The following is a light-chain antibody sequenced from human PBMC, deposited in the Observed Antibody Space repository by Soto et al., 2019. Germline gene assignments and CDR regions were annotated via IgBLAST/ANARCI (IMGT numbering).Light chain of an antibody. CDR1: SSDVGGYNY. V-gene: IGLV2-14*01. J-gene: IGLJ2*01. Sequence: QSVLTQPASVSGSPGQSITISCTGTSSDVGGYNYVSWYQQHPGKAPKLMIYEVSNRPSGVSNRFSGSKSANTASLTISGLQTEDEADYYCSSYTSRRTVVFGGGTKVTVL. CDR3: SSYTSRRTVV. CDR2: EVS.